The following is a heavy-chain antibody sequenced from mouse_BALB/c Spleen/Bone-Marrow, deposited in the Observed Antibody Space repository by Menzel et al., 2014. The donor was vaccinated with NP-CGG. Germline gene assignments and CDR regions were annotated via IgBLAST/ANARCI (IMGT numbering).Heavy chain of an antibody. V-gene: IGHV4-2*02. J-gene: IGHJ4*01. CDR1: GFDFSRYW. CDR2: INPGSSTI. Sequence: EVQGVESGGGLVQPGGSLNLSCAASGFDFSRYWMSLPRQAPGKGQEWIGEINPGSSTINYTPSLKDKFIIYRDNAKNTLYLQMSKVRSEDTALYYCARQTGTGAMDYWGQGPSVTVSS. D-gene: IGHD4-1*01. CDR3: ARQTGTGAMDY.